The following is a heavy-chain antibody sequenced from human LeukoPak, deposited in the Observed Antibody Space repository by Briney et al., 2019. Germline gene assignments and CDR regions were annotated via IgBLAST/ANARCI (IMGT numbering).Heavy chain of an antibody. V-gene: IGHV1-8*03. Sequence: ASVKDSCKASGYTFTSYVMHWVPQADGQRLEWMGWMKPANGKRVYARKFQGRVTITSDISISTAYMELSSLRSEDTAVYYCARVGCSPTSCHTWFDPWGQGTLVTVSS. CDR3: ARVGCSPTSCHTWFDP. CDR2: MKPANGKR. D-gene: IGHD2-2*01. J-gene: IGHJ5*02. CDR1: GYTFTSYV.